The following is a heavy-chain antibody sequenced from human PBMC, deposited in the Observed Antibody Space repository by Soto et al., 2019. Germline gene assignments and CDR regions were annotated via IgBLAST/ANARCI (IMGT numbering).Heavy chain of an antibody. Sequence: QVQLVESGGGVVQPGRSLRLSCAASGFTFSSYGMHWVRQAPGKGLEWVAVIWYDGSNKYYADSVKGRFTISRDNSKKTXSRQRNSLRAEDTAVYYCARDRGIEVAADGGGWFGPWGQGTLVTVSS. CDR1: GFTFSSYG. J-gene: IGHJ5*02. V-gene: IGHV3-33*01. D-gene: IGHD6-19*01. CDR2: IWYDGSNK. CDR3: ARDRGIEVAADGGGWFGP.